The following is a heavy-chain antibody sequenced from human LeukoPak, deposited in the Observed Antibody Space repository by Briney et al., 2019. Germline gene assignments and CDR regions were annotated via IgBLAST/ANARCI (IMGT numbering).Heavy chain of an antibody. CDR1: GGSISSSSYY. V-gene: IGHV4-39*07. J-gene: IGHJ6*03. CDR3: ARFVSDFWIGYYSYYYMDV. Sequence: SETLSLTCTVSGGSISSSSYYWGWIRQPPGKGLEWIGSIYYSGSTYYNPSLKSRVTISVDTSKNQFSLKLSSVTAADTAVYYCARFVSDFWIGYYSYYYMDVWGTGTTVTVSS. D-gene: IGHD3-3*01. CDR2: IYYSGST.